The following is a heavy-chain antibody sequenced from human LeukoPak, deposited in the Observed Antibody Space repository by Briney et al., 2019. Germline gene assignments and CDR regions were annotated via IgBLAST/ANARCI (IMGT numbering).Heavy chain of an antibody. CDR2: ISYTGTYI. V-gene: IGHV3-21*04. CDR1: AFSLGAYN. D-gene: IGHD1-26*01. Sequence: PGGSLRLSCAASAFSLGAYNMNWVRQAPGKGLEWVSSISYTGTYIYYADSVKGRFTISRDNAQNSLYLQMNSLRAEDTAIYYCVRDRGTYRPIDYWGQGTLVTVSS. CDR3: VRDRGTYRPIDY. J-gene: IGHJ4*02.